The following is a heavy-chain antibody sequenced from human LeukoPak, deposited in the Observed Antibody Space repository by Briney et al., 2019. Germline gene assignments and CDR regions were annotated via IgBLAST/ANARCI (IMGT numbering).Heavy chain of an antibody. CDR2: ISSYNGNT. D-gene: IGHD3-10*01. V-gene: IGHV1-18*01. J-gene: IGHJ6*02. Sequence: ASVKVSCKASGYIFITYGITWVRQAPGQGLEWMGWISSYNGNTNYVQKLQGRVIMTTDTSTSTAYMELRSLRSDDTAVYYCARDVRNYYGSGTNGYYYGMDVWGQGTTVTVSS. CDR3: ARDVRNYYGSGTNGYYYGMDV. CDR1: GYIFITYG.